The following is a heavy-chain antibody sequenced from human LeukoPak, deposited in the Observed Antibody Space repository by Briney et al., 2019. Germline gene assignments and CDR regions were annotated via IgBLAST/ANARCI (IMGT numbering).Heavy chain of an antibody. CDR1: GFTFGSYA. CDR3: AKSQDCSSTSCLSPSFDY. CDR2: INDGGDST. J-gene: IGHJ4*02. V-gene: IGHV3-23*01. Sequence: GGSLRLSCAASGFTFGSYAMSWVRQAPGKGLEWVSAINDGGDSTYYADSVKGRFTLSRDNSKNTLYLQMSSLRAEDTAVYYCAKSQDCSSTSCLSPSFDYWGQGTLVTVSP. D-gene: IGHD2-2*01.